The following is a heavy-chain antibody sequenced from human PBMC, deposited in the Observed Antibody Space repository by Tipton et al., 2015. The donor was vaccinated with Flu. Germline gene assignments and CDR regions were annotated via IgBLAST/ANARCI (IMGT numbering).Heavy chain of an antibody. Sequence: SLRLSCAASGFDFSSYWILWVRQAPVKGLEWVANLNEDGSATYYLGSVKGRFTISRDNAKNSVLLEMNSLRAEDTARYYCVASKNPGCWGQGTLVTVPT. V-gene: IGHV3-7*01. D-gene: IGHD2/OR15-2a*01. CDR3: VASKNPGC. J-gene: IGHJ4*02. CDR2: LNEDGSAT. CDR1: GFDFSSYW.